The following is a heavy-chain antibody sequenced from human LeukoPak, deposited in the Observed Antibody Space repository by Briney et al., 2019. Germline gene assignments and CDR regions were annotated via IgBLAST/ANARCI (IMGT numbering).Heavy chain of an antibody. D-gene: IGHD5-24*01. CDR3: ANLRRDGYNSY. J-gene: IGHJ4*02. Sequence: GGSLRLSCAASGFTFSSYAMSWVRQAPGKGLEWVSGISDSGGSTYYADSVKGRFTISRDNSKNTLYLQMNSLRAEDTAVYYFANLRRDGYNSYWGQGTLVTVSS. V-gene: IGHV3-23*01. CDR1: GFTFSSYA. CDR2: ISDSGGST.